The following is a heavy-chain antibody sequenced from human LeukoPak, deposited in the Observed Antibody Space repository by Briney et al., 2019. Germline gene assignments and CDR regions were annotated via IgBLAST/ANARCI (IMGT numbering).Heavy chain of an antibody. V-gene: IGHV3-21*01. CDR2: ISSSSSYI. CDR1: GFTFSSYS. D-gene: IGHD3-22*01. CDR3: ARESGYYDSSGYHDY. J-gene: IGHJ4*02. Sequence: GGSLRLSCAASGFTFSSYSMNWVRQAPGKGLEWVSSISSSSSYIYYADSVKGRFTISRDNAKNSLYLQMNSLRAEATAVYYCARESGYYDSSGYHDYWGQGTLVTVSS.